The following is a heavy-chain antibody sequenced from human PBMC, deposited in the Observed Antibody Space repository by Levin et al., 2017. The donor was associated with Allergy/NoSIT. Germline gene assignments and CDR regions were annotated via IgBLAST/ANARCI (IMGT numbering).Heavy chain of an antibody. J-gene: IGHJ4*02. V-gene: IGHV1-18*01. CDR2: ISAYNGNI. D-gene: IGHD6-19*01. CDR1: GYIFTDYG. Sequence: GGSLRLSCKASGYIFTDYGISWVRQAPGQGPEWMGWISAYNGNINYAQRFQGRVTMTTDTSTSTAYMEMRSLRSDDTAVYYCARDLGVAGIIFFDYWGQGTLVTVSS. CDR3: ARDLGVAGIIFFDY.